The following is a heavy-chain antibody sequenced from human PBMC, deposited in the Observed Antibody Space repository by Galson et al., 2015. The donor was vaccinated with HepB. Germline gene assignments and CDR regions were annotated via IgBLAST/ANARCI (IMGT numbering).Heavy chain of an antibody. Sequence: SLRLSCAASGFTFDDYGMSWVRQAPGKGLEWVSGINWNGGSTGYADSVKGRFTISRDNAKNSLYLQMNSLRAEDTALYYCARGVGATKTSELDYWGQGTLVTVSS. V-gene: IGHV3-20*04. J-gene: IGHJ4*02. CDR1: GFTFDDYG. CDR3: ARGVGATKTSELDY. D-gene: IGHD1-26*01. CDR2: INWNGGST.